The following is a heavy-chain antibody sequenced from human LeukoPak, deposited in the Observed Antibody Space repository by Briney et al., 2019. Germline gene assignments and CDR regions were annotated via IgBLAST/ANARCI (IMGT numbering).Heavy chain of an antibody. CDR1: GGSISNYS. J-gene: IGHJ4*02. CDR3: ARGLLEGLFDY. V-gene: IGHV4-59*01. Sequence: SETLSLTCTVSGGSISNYSWSWIRQSPGKGLEWIGYIYNSGTSDYNPSLKSRVTISVDTSKNQFSLKLSSVTAADTAVYYCARGLLEGLFDYWGQGTLVTVSS. D-gene: IGHD3-3*01. CDR2: IYNSGTS.